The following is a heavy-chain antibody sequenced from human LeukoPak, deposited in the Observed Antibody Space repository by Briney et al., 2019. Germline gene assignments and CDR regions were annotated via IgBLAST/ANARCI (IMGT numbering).Heavy chain of an antibody. CDR2: IKQDGSAE. J-gene: IGHJ4*02. D-gene: IGHD5-18*01. V-gene: IGHV3-7*01. CDR3: ARWAGVTDY. Sequence: GGSLRLSCAASGFTLENYWMSWVRQAPGKGPEWVANIKQDGSAENYLDSVKGRFTISRDNAKNSLILQMNSLRAEDTAVYYCARWAGVTDYWGQGTLVTVSS. CDR1: GFTLENYW.